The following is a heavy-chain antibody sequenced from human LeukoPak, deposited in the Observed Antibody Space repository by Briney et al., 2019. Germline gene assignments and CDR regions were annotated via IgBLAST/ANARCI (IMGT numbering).Heavy chain of an antibody. J-gene: IGHJ4*02. CDR3: ARDEMDYYGSGSYYYDY. Sequence: ASVKVSCKASGYTFTGYYMHWVRQAPGQGLEWMGWINPNSGGTNYAQKFQGRVTMTRDTSISTAYMELSRLRSDDTAVYYCARDEMDYYGSGSYYYDYWGQGTLVTVSS. D-gene: IGHD3-10*01. V-gene: IGHV1-2*02. CDR2: INPNSGGT. CDR1: GYTFTGYY.